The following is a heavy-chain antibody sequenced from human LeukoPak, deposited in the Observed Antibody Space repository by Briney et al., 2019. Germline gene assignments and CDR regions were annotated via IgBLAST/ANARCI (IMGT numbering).Heavy chain of an antibody. D-gene: IGHD4-23*01. V-gene: IGHV3-23*01. Sequence: GGSLRLSCAASGFTLSNHAMNWVRQAPGKGLEWVSGISGGAGSTYYADSVKGRFTISRDNSKNTLYLQMNSLRAENTAVYYCARDHGGDYWGQGTLVTVSS. CDR3: ARDHGGDY. CDR2: ISGGAGST. CDR1: GFTLSNHA. J-gene: IGHJ4*02.